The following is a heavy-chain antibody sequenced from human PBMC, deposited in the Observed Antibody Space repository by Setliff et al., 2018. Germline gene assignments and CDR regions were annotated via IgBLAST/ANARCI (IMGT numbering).Heavy chain of an antibody. J-gene: IGHJ3*01. CDR2: ISSYNDVT. Sequence: VASVKVSCKASGYIFKSYGISWVRQAPGQGLEWMGWISSYNDVTNYAQSFQGRVTMTTDTSKSAAYMDLRGLRSDDTAVYYCAISTLSICSGGSCPNVFDVWGPGTLVTVSS. D-gene: IGHD2-15*01. V-gene: IGHV1-18*01. CDR3: AISTLSICSGGSCPNVFDV. CDR1: GYIFKSYG.